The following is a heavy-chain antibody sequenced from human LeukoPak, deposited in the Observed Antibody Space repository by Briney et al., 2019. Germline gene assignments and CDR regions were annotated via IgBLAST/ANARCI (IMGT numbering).Heavy chain of an antibody. V-gene: IGHV4-59*08. CDR3: ARRRGTYYIDY. D-gene: IGHD1-26*01. Sequence: PSETLSLTCTVSGDSISSNFWSWIRQPPGKGLEWIGYIYNRGSTNYNPSLKSRVTISVDTSKNQFSLNLSSVTAADTAMYYCARRRGTYYIDYWGQGTLVTASS. J-gene: IGHJ4*02. CDR2: IYNRGST. CDR1: GDSISSNF.